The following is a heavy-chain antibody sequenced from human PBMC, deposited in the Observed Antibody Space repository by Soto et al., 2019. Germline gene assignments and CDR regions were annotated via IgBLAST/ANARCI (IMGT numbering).Heavy chain of an antibody. V-gene: IGHV1-18*01. CDR3: ARDTPPTDY. CDR2: ISAYNTST. CDR1: GYTFTSYH. J-gene: IGHJ4*02. Sequence: QVQLVQSGAEVKKPGASVKVSCKTSGYTFTSYHISWVRQAPGQGLEWMGWISAYNTSTNYAQKFQGRVTIITDTLTSTAYMEMRSLRSDDTAVYYCARDTPPTDYWGQGTLVTVSS.